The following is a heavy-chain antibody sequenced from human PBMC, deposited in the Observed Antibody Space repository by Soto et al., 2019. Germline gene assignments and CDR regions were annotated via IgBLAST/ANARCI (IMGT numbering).Heavy chain of an antibody. CDR1: GYTFTSYG. CDR3: ARARRYCSGGSCYSYYYYMDV. D-gene: IGHD2-15*01. Sequence: QVQLVQSGAEVKKPGASVTVSCKASGYTFTSYGISWVRQAPGQGLEWMGWISAYNGNTNYAQKLQGRVTMTTDTSTSTAYMELRSLRSDDTAVYYCARARRYCSGGSCYSYYYYMDVWGKGTTVTVSS. V-gene: IGHV1-18*01. J-gene: IGHJ6*03. CDR2: ISAYNGNT.